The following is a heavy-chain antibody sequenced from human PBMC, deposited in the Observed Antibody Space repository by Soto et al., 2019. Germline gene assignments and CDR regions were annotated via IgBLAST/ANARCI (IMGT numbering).Heavy chain of an antibody. CDR1: GFTFSIYG. Sequence: PGGSLRLPCAASGFTFSIYGMHWVRQAPGKGLEWVAVISYDGSNKYYADSVKGRFTISRDNSKNTLYLQMNSLRAEDTAVYYCAKDFDSYDSSASPYYWGQGTLVTVST. D-gene: IGHD3-22*01. CDR2: ISYDGSNK. CDR3: AKDFDSYDSSASPYY. V-gene: IGHV3-30*18. J-gene: IGHJ4*02.